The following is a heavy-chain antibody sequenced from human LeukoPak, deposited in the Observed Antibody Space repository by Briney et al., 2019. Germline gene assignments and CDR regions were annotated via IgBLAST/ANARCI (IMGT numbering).Heavy chain of an antibody. CDR2: VHLGGRT. J-gene: IGHJ4*02. CDR3: AREGGPYRPLDY. Sequence: PSGTLSLICGVSGGSISSTNWWTWVRPPPGKGLEWIGKVHLGGRTNYSPSLQSRLDMSVDFSENHISLKLTSVTAADTAVYYCAREGGPYRPLDYTGQGTLVTVSS. V-gene: IGHV4-4*02. CDR1: GGSISSTNW.